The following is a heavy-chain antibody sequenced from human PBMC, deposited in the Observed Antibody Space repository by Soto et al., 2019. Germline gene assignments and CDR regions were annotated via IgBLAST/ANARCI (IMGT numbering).Heavy chain of an antibody. CDR3: AKDVEMATISILPDY. Sequence: EVQLLESGGGLVQPGGSLRLSCAASGFTFSSYAMSWVRQAPGKGLEWVSAISGSGGSTYYADSVKGRFTISRDNSKNTPYLQMNSLRAEDTAVYYCAKDVEMATISILPDYWGQGTLVTVPS. CDR2: ISGSGGST. D-gene: IGHD5-12*01. V-gene: IGHV3-23*01. CDR1: GFTFSSYA. J-gene: IGHJ4*02.